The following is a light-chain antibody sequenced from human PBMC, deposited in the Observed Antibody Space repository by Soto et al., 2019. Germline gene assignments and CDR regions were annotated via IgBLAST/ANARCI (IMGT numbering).Light chain of an antibody. CDR1: QSISDT. V-gene: IGKV3-15*01. J-gene: IGKJ1*01. Sequence: EIVMTQSPFTLSVSPGVRATLSCRASQSISDTLAWYQQKPGQAPRLLIHGASTRAPGFPARFSGGGSGTDFTLTISSLQSEDFAVYYCQQYNNWPWTFGQGTKVDIK. CDR2: GAS. CDR3: QQYNNWPWT.